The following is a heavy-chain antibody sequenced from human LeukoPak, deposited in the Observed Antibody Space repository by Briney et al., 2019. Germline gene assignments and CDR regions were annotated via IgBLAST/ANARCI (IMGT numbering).Heavy chain of an antibody. V-gene: IGHV4-59*01. CDR1: GGSISSYY. J-gene: IGHJ3*02. Sequence: SETLSLTCTVSGGSISSYYWSWIRQPPGKGLEWIGYIYYSGSTNYNPSLKSRVTISVDTSKNQFSLKLSSVTAADTVVYYCARDSGLVAPVYDAFDIWGQGTMVTVSS. D-gene: IGHD5-12*01. CDR2: IYYSGST. CDR3: ARDSGLVAPVYDAFDI.